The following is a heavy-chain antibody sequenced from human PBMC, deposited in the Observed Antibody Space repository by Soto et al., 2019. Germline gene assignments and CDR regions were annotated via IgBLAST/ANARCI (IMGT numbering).Heavy chain of an antibody. CDR1: GGSFSGYY. CDR2: IDHSGYT. Sequence: ETLSLTCAVYGGSFSGYYWNWIRQPPGKGLEWIGEIDHSGYTNYNPSLKSRVTISVDTSKNQFSLRLTSVTAADTAVYYCARVRDWFDPWGQGTLGTVSS. CDR3: ARVRDWFDP. D-gene: IGHD3-3*01. V-gene: IGHV4-34*01. J-gene: IGHJ5*02.